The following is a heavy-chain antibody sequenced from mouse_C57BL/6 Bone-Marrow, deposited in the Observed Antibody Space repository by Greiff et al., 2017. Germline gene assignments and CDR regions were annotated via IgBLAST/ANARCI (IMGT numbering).Heavy chain of an antibody. CDR2: IHPNSGSI. J-gene: IGHJ2*01. Sequence: QVQLQQPGAELVKPGASVKLSCKASGYTFTSYWMHWVKQRPGQGLEWIGMIHPNSGSINYNEKFKSKATLTVDKSSSTAYMQLSSLTSEDSAVYYCARSGRNYFDYWGQGTTLTVSS. CDR3: ARSGRNYFDY. D-gene: IGHD3-2*02. V-gene: IGHV1-64*01. CDR1: GYTFTSYW.